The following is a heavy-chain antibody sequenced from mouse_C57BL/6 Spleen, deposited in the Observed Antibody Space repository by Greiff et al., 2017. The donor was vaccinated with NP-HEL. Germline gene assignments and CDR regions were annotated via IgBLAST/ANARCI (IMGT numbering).Heavy chain of an antibody. CDR2: IDPNSGGT. D-gene: IGHD1-1*01. Sequence: QVQLQQPGAELVKPGASVKLSCKASGYTFTSYWMHWVKQRPGRGLEWIGRIDPNSGGTKYNEKFKSKATLTVDKPSSTAYMQLSSLTSEDSAVYYCARCPTTVVAHWYFDVWGTGTTVTVSS. J-gene: IGHJ1*03. CDR1: GYTFTSYW. CDR3: ARCPTTVVAHWYFDV. V-gene: IGHV1-72*01.